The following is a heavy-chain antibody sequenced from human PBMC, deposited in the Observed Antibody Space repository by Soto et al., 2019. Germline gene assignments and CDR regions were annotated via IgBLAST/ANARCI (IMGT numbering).Heavy chain of an antibody. V-gene: IGHV4-59*01. CDR3: ARELQDDAFDI. CDR1: GGSISSYY. D-gene: IGHD2-21*02. J-gene: IGHJ3*02. Sequence: SETLSLTCTVSGGSISSYYWSWIRQPPGKGLEWIGYIYYSGSTNYNPSLKSRVTISVDTSKNQFSLKLSSVTAADTAVYYCARELQDDAFDIWGQGTMVTVSS. CDR2: IYYSGST.